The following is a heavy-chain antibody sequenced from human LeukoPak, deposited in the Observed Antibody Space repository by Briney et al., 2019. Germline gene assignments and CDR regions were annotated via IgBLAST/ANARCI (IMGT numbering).Heavy chain of an antibody. CDR3: AKDLIPKAPRRGYSYGGDY. Sequence: PGGSLRLSCAASGFTFSSYGMHWVRQAPGKGLEWVAVISYDGSNKYYADSVKGRFTISRDNSKNTLYLQMNSLRAEDTAVYYCAKDLIPKAPRRGYSYGGDYWGQGTLVTVSS. CDR1: GFTFSSYG. CDR2: ISYDGSNK. J-gene: IGHJ4*02. D-gene: IGHD5-18*01. V-gene: IGHV3-30*18.